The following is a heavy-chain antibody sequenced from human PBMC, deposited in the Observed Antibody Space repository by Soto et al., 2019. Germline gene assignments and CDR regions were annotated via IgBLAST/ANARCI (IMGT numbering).Heavy chain of an antibody. V-gene: IGHV1-69*01. CDR2: IIPIFGTA. CDR3: ARGVVVVQPPYYYYYGMAV. J-gene: IGHJ6*02. Sequence: QVQLVQSGAEVKKPGSSVKVSCKASGGTFSSYAISWVRQAPGQGLEWMGGIIPIFGTANYAQKLQGRVTITADESTSTAYMELSSLRSEDTAVYYCARGVVVVQPPYYYYYGMAVWGQGTTVTVSS. CDR1: GGTFSSYA. D-gene: IGHD2-2*01.